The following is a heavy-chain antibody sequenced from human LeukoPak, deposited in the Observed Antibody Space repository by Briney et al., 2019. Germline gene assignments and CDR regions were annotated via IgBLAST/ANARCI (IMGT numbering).Heavy chain of an antibody. Sequence: GGSLRLSCAVSGFTFSSYAMHWVRQAPGKGLEWVAVISYDGSNKYYADSVKGRFTISRDNSKNTLYLQMNSLRAEDTAVYYCARNPEYYDSSGYHPRYYYGMDVWGQGTTVTVSS. CDR3: ARNPEYYDSSGYHPRYYYGMDV. CDR2: ISYDGSNK. V-gene: IGHV3-30-3*01. J-gene: IGHJ6*02. D-gene: IGHD3-22*01. CDR1: GFTFSSYA.